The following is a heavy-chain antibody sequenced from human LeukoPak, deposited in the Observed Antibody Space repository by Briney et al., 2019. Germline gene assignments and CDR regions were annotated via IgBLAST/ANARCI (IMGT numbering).Heavy chain of an antibody. Sequence: SETLSLTCTVSGGSISSSSYYWGWIRQPPGKGLEWIGSIYYSGSTYYNPSLKSRVTISVDTSKNQFSLKLSSVTAADTAVYYCASGIQGDGNNYWGQGTLVTVSS. V-gene: IGHV4-39*07. CDR1: GGSISSSSYY. J-gene: IGHJ4*02. D-gene: IGHD4-23*01. CDR2: IYYSGST. CDR3: ASGIQGDGNNY.